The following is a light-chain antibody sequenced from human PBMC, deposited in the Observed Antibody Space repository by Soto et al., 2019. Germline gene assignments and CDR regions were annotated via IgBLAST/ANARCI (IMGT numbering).Light chain of an antibody. CDR3: QQYNNWPRWT. J-gene: IGKJ1*01. CDR2: GAS. CDR1: QSVSSS. V-gene: IGKV3-15*01. Sequence: VVAQSPATVSVSPGERATLSGMASQSVSSSLAWYQQRPGQAPRLLIYGASTRAASIPARFSGSGSGKEFTLTVSSLQSEYFAVYYCQQYNNWPRWTFGQGTKVDIK.